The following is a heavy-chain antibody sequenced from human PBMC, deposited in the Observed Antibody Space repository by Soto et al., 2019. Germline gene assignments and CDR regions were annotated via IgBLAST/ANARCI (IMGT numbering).Heavy chain of an antibody. V-gene: IGHV5-51*01. Sequence: RESLKISCKCSGYSFTSYWIGWVRQMPGKGLEWMGIIYPGDSDTRYSPSFQGQVTISADKSVSTAYLQWSSLKASDTAMYYCANRLDDAFDIWGQGTMVTVSS. J-gene: IGHJ3*02. CDR1: GYSFTSYW. CDR3: ANRLDDAFDI. CDR2: IYPGDSDT.